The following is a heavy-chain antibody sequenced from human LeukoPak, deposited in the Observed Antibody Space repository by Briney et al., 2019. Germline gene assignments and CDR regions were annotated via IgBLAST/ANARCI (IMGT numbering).Heavy chain of an antibody. D-gene: IGHD1-26*01. CDR3: AKDLGSIREGSYFDY. J-gene: IGHJ4*02. V-gene: IGHV3-23*01. CDR2: ISGSGGST. Sequence: GGSLRLSCAASGFTFSTYAMNWVRQAPGKGLEWVSTISGSGGSTYYPDSVRGRFTISRDNSKNTLYLQMNSLRAEDTAVYYCAKDLGSIREGSYFDYWGQGTLVTVSS. CDR1: GFTFSTYA.